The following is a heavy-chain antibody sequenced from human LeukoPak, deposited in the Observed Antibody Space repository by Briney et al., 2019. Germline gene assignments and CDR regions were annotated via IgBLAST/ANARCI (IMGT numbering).Heavy chain of an antibody. D-gene: IGHD5-18*01. Sequence: ASVKVSCKASGYTFTSYYIHWVRQAPGQGLEWMGLINPSGDSTRYSHKFQGTVTMTRDTSTSTVYMELSSLKSEDTAVYYCARGIGYSYGYIDYWGQGTLVTVSS. CDR3: ARGIGYSYGYIDY. CDR2: INPSGDST. V-gene: IGHV1-46*01. CDR1: GYTFTSYY. J-gene: IGHJ4*02.